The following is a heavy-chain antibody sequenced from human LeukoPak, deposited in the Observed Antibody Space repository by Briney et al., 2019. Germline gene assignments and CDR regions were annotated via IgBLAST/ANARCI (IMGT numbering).Heavy chain of an antibody. CDR3: ARDPVLWFGELLPQYYYGMDV. CDR2: IKQDGSEK. Sequence: PGGSLRLSCAASGFPFSSYWMSWVRQAPGKGLEWVANIKQDGSEKYYVDSVKGRFTISRDNAKNSLYLQMNSLRAEDTAVYYCARDPVLWFGELLPQYYYGMDVWGQGTTVTVSS. V-gene: IGHV3-7*01. J-gene: IGHJ6*02. D-gene: IGHD3-10*01. CDR1: GFPFSSYW.